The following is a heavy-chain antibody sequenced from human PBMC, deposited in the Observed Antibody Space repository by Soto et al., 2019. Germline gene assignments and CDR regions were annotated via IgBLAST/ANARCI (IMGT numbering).Heavy chain of an antibody. CDR1: GYTFSRYH. CDR3: ASDRKYYDFWGDYSYYYYGMDV. CDR2: INPSGGAA. Sequence: QVQLVQSGAEVKKPGASVKVSCKASGYTFSRYHMHWVRQAPGRGLEWVGMINPSGGAAAYAQKFQGRVTMTGDTPTSADYMQRSNLRSEATAVYYCASDRKYYDFWGDYSYYYYGMDVWGQGTTVTVSS. D-gene: IGHD3-3*01. J-gene: IGHJ6*02. V-gene: IGHV1-46*01.